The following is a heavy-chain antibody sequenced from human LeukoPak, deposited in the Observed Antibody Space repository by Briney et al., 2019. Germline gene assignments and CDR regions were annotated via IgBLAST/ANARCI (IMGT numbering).Heavy chain of an antibody. CDR3: ARGYSYGYGGLDY. Sequence: APVKVSCKASGYTFTGYYMHWVRQAPGQGLEWMGWINPNSGGTNYAQKFQGRVTMTRDTSISTAYMELSRLRSDDTAVYYCARGYSYGYGGLDYWGQGTLVTVSS. D-gene: IGHD5-18*01. CDR1: GYTFTGYY. CDR2: INPNSGGT. V-gene: IGHV1-2*02. J-gene: IGHJ4*02.